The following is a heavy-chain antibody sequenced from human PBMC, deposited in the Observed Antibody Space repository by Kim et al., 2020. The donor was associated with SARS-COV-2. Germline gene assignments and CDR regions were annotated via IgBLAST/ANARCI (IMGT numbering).Heavy chain of an antibody. V-gene: IGHV1-69*13. D-gene: IGHD2-2*01. CDR2: IIPIFGTA. Sequence: SVKVSCKASGGTFSSYAISWVRQAPGQGLEWMGGIIPIFGTANYAQKFQGRVTITADESTSTAYMELSSLRSEDTAVYYCARSGPWDIVVVPARRGFDPWGQGTLVTVSS. CDR3: ARSGPWDIVVVPARRGFDP. J-gene: IGHJ5*02. CDR1: GGTFSSYA.